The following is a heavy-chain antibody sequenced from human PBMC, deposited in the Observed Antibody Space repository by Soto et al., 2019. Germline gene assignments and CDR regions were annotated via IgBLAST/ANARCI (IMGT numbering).Heavy chain of an antibody. V-gene: IGHV4-39*01. CDR1: GGSISSSSYY. D-gene: IGHD3-9*01. CDR2: IYYSGST. J-gene: IGHJ6*02. Sequence: SETLSLTCTVSGGSISSSSYYWGWIRQPPGKGLEWIGSIYYSGSTYYNPSLKSRVTISVDTSKNQFSLKLSSVTAADTAVYYCARPLVGDILTGYPLMDYYYGMDVWGQGTTVTVSS. CDR3: ARPLVGDILTGYPLMDYYYGMDV.